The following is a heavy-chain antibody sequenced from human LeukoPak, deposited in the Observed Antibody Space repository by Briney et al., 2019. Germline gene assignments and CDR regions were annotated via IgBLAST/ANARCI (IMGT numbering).Heavy chain of an antibody. Sequence: PSETLSLTCSVSGSSINSHYWSWIRQSPGKGLEWIGYVFNGGSTNYNPSLKSRVTMSLDTSRDRFSLRLSSVTAADTAIYYCASRPADSTWFGVFDYWSQGTLVTVSS. CDR1: GSSINSHY. CDR2: VFNGGST. V-gene: IGHV4-59*11. D-gene: IGHD3-10*01. J-gene: IGHJ4*01. CDR3: ASRPADSTWFGVFDY.